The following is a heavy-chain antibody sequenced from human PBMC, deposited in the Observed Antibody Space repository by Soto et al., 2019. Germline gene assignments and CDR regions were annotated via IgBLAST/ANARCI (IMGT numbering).Heavy chain of an antibody. J-gene: IGHJ4*02. CDR3: AKGPRLYYFDY. V-gene: IGHV3-30*18. D-gene: IGHD5-12*01. CDR1: GFTFSSYG. CDR2: ISYDGSNK. Sequence: VQLVESGGGVVQPGRSLRLSCAASGFTFSSYGMHWVRQAPGKGLEWVAVISYDGSNKYYADSVKGRFTISRDNSKNTLYLQMNSLRAEDTAVYYCAKGPRLYYFDYWGQGTLVTVSS.